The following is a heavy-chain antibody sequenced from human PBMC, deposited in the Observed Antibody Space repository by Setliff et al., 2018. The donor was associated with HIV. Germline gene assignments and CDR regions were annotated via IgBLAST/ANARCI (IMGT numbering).Heavy chain of an antibody. CDR2: SYYSGSA. V-gene: IGHV4-38-2*02. D-gene: IGHD3-10*01. CDR3: ARWTYYHASGSYRGKFDY. J-gene: IGHJ4*02. CDR1: GYSISSGYY. Sequence: SETLSLTCTVSGYSISSGYYWGWIRQPPGKGLEWIGHSYYSGSAHYNASLKSRVTMSVDMSNNQFSLKLRSVTAADTAVYYCARWTYYHASGSYRGKFDYWGQGTLVTVSS.